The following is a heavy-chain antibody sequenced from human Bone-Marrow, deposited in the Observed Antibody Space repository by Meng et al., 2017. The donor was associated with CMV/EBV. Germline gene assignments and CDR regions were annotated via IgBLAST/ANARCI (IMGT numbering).Heavy chain of an antibody. J-gene: IGHJ4*02. CDR2: IKQDGSEK. Sequence: GGSLRLSCAASGFTFSSYWMSWVRQAPGKGLEWVANIKQDGSEKYYVDSVKGRFTISRDNAKNSLYLQMNSLRAEDTAVYYCATYYYDSSGYYPLGYWGQGTRVTRYS. CDR3: ATYYYDSSGYYPLGY. CDR1: GFTFSSYW. V-gene: IGHV3-7*01. D-gene: IGHD3-22*01.